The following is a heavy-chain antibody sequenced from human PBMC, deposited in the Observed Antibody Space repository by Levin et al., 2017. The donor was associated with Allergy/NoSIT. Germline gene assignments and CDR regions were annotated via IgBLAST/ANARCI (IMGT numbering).Heavy chain of an antibody. V-gene: IGHV4-39*01. D-gene: IGHD2-15*01. CDR1: GGSISSSSYY. J-gene: IGHJ5*02. Sequence: SETLSLTCTVSGGSISSSSYYWGWIRQPPGKGLEWIGSIYYSGSTYYNPSLKSRVTISVDTSKNQFSLKLSSVTAADTAVYYCARLFGGSWFWSSAGDRGWFDPWGQGTLVTVSS. CDR3: ARLFGGSWFWSSAGDRGWFDP. CDR2: IYYSGST.